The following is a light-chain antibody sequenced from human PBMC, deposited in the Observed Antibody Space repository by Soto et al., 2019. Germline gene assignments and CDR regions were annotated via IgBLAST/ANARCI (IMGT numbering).Light chain of an antibody. CDR3: SSYAGSNRDV. J-gene: IGLJ1*01. V-gene: IGLV2-8*01. CDR1: SSDVGGYNY. CDR2: EVS. Sequence: QSALTQPPSASGAAGQSVTISCTGTSSDVGGYNYVSWYQQHPGKAPKLMIYEVSKRPSGVPDRFSGSKSGNTASLTVSGLQAEDEADYYCSSYAGSNRDVFGTGTRSPS.